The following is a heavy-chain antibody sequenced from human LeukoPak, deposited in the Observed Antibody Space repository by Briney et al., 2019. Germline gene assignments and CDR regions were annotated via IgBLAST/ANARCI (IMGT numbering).Heavy chain of an antibody. CDR2: ISYDGSNK. V-gene: IGHV3-30*03. CDR1: GFTFSNYG. CDR3: ARDVGGYGGNSLDY. D-gene: IGHD4-23*01. J-gene: IGHJ4*02. Sequence: GGSLRLSCAASGFTFSNYGMSWVRQAPGKGLEWVAVISYDGSNKYYADSVKSRFTISGDNSMSSLYLQLNSLRAEDTALYYCARDVGGYGGNSLDYWGQGTLVTVSS.